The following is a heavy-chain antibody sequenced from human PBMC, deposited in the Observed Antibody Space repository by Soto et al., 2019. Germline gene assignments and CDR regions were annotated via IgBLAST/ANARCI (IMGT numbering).Heavy chain of an antibody. V-gene: IGHV4-34*01. Sequence: SETLSLTCAVYGGSFSGYYWSWIRQPPGKGLEWIGEINHSGSTNYNPSLKSRVTISVDTSKNQFSLKLSSVTAADTVVYYCARVDGDYSFYYYYGMDVWGQGTTVTVSS. CDR2: INHSGST. D-gene: IGHD4-17*01. J-gene: IGHJ6*02. CDR1: GGSFSGYY. CDR3: ARVDGDYSFYYYYGMDV.